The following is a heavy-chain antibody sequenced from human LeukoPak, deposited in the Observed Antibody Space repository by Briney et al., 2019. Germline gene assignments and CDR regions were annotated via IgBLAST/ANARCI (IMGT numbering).Heavy chain of an antibody. CDR1: GFTFSSYG. D-gene: IGHD1-26*01. CDR2: IRYDGSNK. CDR3: AKALIVGAHRMDY. V-gene: IGHV3-30*02. J-gene: IGHJ4*02. Sequence: PGGSLRLSCAASGFTFSSYGMHWVRQAPGKGLEWVAFIRYDGSNKYYADSVKGRFTISRDNSKNTLYLQMNSLRAEDTAVYYCAKALIVGAHRMDYWGQGTLVTVSS.